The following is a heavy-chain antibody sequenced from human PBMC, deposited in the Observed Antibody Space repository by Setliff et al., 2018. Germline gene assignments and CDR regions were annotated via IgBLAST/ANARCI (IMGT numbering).Heavy chain of an antibody. J-gene: IGHJ4*02. Sequence: GASVKVSCKASGYTFTSYAMHWVRQAPGQRLEWMGWINAGNGNTKYAQKFQGRVTITRDTSASTAYMELSSLRSEDTAVYYCASPGATVTTLERLDYWGQGTLVTVSS. CDR1: GYTFTSYA. V-gene: IGHV1-3*01. CDR2: INAGNGNT. D-gene: IGHD4-17*01. CDR3: ASPGATVTTLERLDY.